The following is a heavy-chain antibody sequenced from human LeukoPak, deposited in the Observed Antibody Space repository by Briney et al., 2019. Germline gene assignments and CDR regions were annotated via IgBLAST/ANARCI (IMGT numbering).Heavy chain of an antibody. J-gene: IGHJ4*02. CDR2: IYYSGST. CDR3: ARDRGGYDPADY. V-gene: IGHV4-61*05. Sequence: PSETLSLTCTVSGGSISTSNYYWGWIRQPPGKGLEWIGYIYYSGSTNYNPSLKSRVTISVDTSKNQFSLKLSSVTAADTAVYYCARDRGGYDPADYWGQGTLVTVSS. D-gene: IGHD5-12*01. CDR1: GGSISTSNYY.